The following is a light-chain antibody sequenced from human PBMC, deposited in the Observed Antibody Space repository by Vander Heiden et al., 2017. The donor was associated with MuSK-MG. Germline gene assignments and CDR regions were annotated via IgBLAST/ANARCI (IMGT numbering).Light chain of an antibody. V-gene: IGLV2-14*01. CDR1: RQDGGGYHY. J-gene: IGLJ2*01. CDR2: EVS. CDR3: SSYTSTNTRL. Sequence: QSALTQPASVSRSPGQSITISCTGPRQDGGGYHYVSWYPPHPGKAPKLMIYEVSNRPAGVSNRFSGSKAGNTAALTISGLQAEDEADYFCSSYTSTNTRLFGGGTKLTVL.